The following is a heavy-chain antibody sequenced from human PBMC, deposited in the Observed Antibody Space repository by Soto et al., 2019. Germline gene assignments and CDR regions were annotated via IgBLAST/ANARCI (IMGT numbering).Heavy chain of an antibody. J-gene: IGHJ6*02. CDR3: ARHHSRGRLAAAGYGMDV. CDR2: IYPGDSDT. CDR1: GYSFTSYW. Sequence: GESLKISCKGSGYSFTSYWIGWVRQMPGKGLEWMGIIYPGDSDTRYSPSFQGQVTISADKSISTAYLQWSSLKASDTAMYYCARHHSRGRLAAAGYGMDVWGQGTTVTVSS. D-gene: IGHD6-13*01. V-gene: IGHV5-51*01.